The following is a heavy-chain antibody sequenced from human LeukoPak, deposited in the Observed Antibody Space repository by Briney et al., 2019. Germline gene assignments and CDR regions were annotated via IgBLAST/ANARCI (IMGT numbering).Heavy chain of an antibody. Sequence: ASVKVSCKASGGTFSSYAISWVRQAPGQGLEWMGGIIPIFGTANYAQKFQGRVTITADESTSTAYMELSSLRSEDTAVYYCVRDRASGSYFEDASDIWGQGTMVTVSS. CDR1: GGTFSSYA. CDR2: IIPIFGTA. J-gene: IGHJ3*02. D-gene: IGHD1-26*01. V-gene: IGHV1-69*13. CDR3: VRDRASGSYFEDASDI.